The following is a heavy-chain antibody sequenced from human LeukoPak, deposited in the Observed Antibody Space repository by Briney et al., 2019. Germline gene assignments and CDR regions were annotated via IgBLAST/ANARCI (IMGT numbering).Heavy chain of an antibody. D-gene: IGHD6-13*01. CDR2: IYYSGST. CDR1: GGSISSGGYY. Sequence: SQTLSLTCTVSGGSISSGGYYWSWIRQHPGKGLEWIGYIYYSGSTYYNPSLKSRVTISVDTSKNQFSLKLSSVTAADTAVYYCARAADRRMPPSIAAATRGNPHFDYWGQGTLVTVSS. V-gene: IGHV4-31*03. J-gene: IGHJ4*02. CDR3: ARAADRRMPPSIAAATRGNPHFDY.